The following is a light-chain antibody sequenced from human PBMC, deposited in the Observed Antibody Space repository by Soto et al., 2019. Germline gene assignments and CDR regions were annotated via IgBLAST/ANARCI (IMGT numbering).Light chain of an antibody. CDR3: CSYSGSKPLYV. V-gene: IGLV2-23*01. J-gene: IGLJ1*01. CDR2: EGT. CDR1: NSDVGSYNL. Sequence: QSVLTQPASVSGSPGQSITISCTGTNSDVGSYNLVSWYQQHPGKAPKVIIYEGTKRPSGISNRFSGSKSGNTASLTISWLQAEDEADYHCCSYSGSKPLYVFGSGTKLTVL.